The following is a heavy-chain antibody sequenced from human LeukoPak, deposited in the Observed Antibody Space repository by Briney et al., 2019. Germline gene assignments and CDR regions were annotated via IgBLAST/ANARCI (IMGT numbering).Heavy chain of an antibody. D-gene: IGHD3-22*01. CDR3: ARAETDYDSSGYYSY. CDR2: IYHSGST. CDR1: GGSISSGGYS. Sequence: SQTLSLTCAVSGGSISSGGYSWSWIRQPPGKGLEWIGYIYHSGSTYYNPSLKSRVTMSVDRSKNQFSLKLSSVTAADTAVYYCARAETDYDSSGYYSYWGQGTLVTVSS. V-gene: IGHV4-30-2*01. J-gene: IGHJ4*02.